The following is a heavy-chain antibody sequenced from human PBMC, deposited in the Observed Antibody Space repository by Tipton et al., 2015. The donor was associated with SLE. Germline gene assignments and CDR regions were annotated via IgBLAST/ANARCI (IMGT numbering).Heavy chain of an antibody. V-gene: IGHV4-61*05. CDR1: GVSISSSSFY. CDR3: AREGSGVDV. CDR2: IYYTGST. J-gene: IGHJ6*02. Sequence: TLSLTCNVSGVSISSSSFYWGWIRQSPGKGLEWIGYIYYTGSTDYNPSLRSRVTISVDTSKNQFSLKLTSVTAADTAVYYCAREGSGVDVWGQGTTVTVSS.